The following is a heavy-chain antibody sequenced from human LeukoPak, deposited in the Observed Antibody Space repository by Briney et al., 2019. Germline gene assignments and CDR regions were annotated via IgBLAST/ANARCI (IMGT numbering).Heavy chain of an antibody. CDR1: GFTFSSYS. CDR3: ARDQHYYDSSGNPA. V-gene: IGHV3-48*04. CDR2: ISTSSSTI. Sequence: GGSLRLSCAASGFTFSSYSMNWVRQAPGKGLEWVSYISTSSSTIYYADSVKGRFTISRDNAKNSMYLQMNSLRGEDTAIYYCARDQHYYDSSGNPAWGQGALVTVSS. D-gene: IGHD3-22*01. J-gene: IGHJ5*02.